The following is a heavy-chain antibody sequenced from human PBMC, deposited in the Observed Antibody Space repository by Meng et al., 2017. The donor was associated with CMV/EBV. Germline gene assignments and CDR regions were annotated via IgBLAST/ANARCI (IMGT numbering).Heavy chain of an antibody. D-gene: IGHD3-3*01. CDR3: ARVTDFWSTPWGFDP. CDR1: GYTFTGYY. V-gene: IGHV1-2*02. Sequence: ASVKVSCKASGYTFTGYYMHWVRQAPGQGLEWMGWINANSGGTNYAVKFQGRVTMTRDTSITTAYMELSWLRSDDTAVYYCARVTDFWSTPWGFDPWGQGTLVTVSS. J-gene: IGHJ5*01. CDR2: INANSGGT.